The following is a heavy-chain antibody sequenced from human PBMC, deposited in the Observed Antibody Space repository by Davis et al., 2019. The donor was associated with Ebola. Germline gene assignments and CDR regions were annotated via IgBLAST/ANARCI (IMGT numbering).Heavy chain of an antibody. CDR1: GGSVSSGSYY. D-gene: IGHD3-22*01. CDR3: ARNYDSSGYYPAFDY. J-gene: IGHJ4*02. Sequence: PSETLSLTCTVSGGSVSSGSYYWSWIRQPPGKGLEWIGYIYYSGSTNYNPSLKSRVTISVDTSKNQFSLKLSSVTAADTAVYYCARNYDSSGYYPAFDYWGQGTLVTVSS. V-gene: IGHV4-61*01. CDR2: IYYSGST.